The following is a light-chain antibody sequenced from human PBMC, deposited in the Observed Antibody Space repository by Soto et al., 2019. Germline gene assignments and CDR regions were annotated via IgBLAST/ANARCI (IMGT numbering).Light chain of an antibody. CDR3: QQYYSYPRT. CDR1: QGISSY. V-gene: IGKV1-8*01. Sequence: AIRMTQSPSSFSASTGDRVTITCRASQGISSYLAWYQQKPGKAPKLRIYAASTLQSGVPSRFSGSGSGTDFTLTISCLQSEDFATYYCQQYYSYPRTVGQGTKVDIK. CDR2: AAS. J-gene: IGKJ1*01.